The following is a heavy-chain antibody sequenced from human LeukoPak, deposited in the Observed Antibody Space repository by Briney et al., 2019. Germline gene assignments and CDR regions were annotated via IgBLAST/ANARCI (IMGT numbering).Heavy chain of an antibody. Sequence: GGSLRLSCAVSGFTLKAFPMHWVRQAPGKGLEWVALISPNGGNDYYVDSVKGRFTISRDNSENTLYLQMTGLRPEDTAVYYCARVSRYHPNWGQGTLVTVSS. D-gene: IGHD3-16*02. CDR2: ISPNGGND. CDR1: GFTLKAFP. V-gene: IGHV3-30-3*01. CDR3: ARVSRYHPN. J-gene: IGHJ4*02.